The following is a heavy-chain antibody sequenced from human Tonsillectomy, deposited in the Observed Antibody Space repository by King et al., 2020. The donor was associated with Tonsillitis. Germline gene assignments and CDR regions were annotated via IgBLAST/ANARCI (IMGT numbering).Heavy chain of an antibody. V-gene: IGHV3-7*01. D-gene: IGHD5-24*01. CDR2: IKQDGSEK. Sequence: VQLVESGGGLVQPGGSLRLSCAASAFTFSWHWMSWVRQAPGKGLEWVANIKQDGSEKNYVDSVKGRFTISRDNAKNSLYLQMNSLRAEDTAVYYCARVGLLQFLDAFDIWGQGTMGTVSS. CDR3: ARVGLLQFLDAFDI. J-gene: IGHJ3*02. CDR1: AFTFSWHW.